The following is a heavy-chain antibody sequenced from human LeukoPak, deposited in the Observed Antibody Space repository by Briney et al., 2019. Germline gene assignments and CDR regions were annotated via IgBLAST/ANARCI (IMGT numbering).Heavy chain of an antibody. J-gene: IGHJ2*01. CDR3: ASPVVTAMYWYFDL. CDR1: GDSQKIYY. V-gene: IGHV4-59*07. D-gene: IGHD2-21*02. CDR2: VFYTGST. Sequence: SDTLSLPCTVSGDSQKIYYWIWLRQPPGKDREGIGYVFYTGSTNYNPSLKSRVTISVDTSKNHFSLKLRSVTAADTAVYYCASPVVTAMYWYFDLWGRGTLVTVSS.